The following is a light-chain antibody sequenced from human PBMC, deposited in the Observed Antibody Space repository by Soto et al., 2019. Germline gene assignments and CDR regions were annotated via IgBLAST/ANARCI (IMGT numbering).Light chain of an antibody. CDR3: QQYNSYPYT. CDR1: QSLSNW. V-gene: IGKV1-5*03. CDR2: KAS. Sequence: DIQMTQSPSTLSASVGDRVTFTCRASQSLSNWLAWYQQKPGKAPKLLVYKASSLESGVRSRFSGSGSGTQFTLTISSLQPDDFATYSCQQYNSYPYTFGQGTKLEIK. J-gene: IGKJ2*01.